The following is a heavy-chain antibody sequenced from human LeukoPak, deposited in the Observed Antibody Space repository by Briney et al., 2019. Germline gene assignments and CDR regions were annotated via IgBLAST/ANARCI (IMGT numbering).Heavy chain of an antibody. CDR2: IYYSGST. V-gene: IGHV4-59*01. D-gene: IGHD3-10*01. CDR1: GGSISSYY. J-gene: IGHJ3*02. CDR3: ARMGGITMIRGVLSAFDI. Sequence: SETLSLTCTVSGGSISSYYWSRIRQPPGKGLEWIGYIYYSGSTNYNPSLRSRVTFSIDTSKNQCSLKLTSVTAADTAVYYCARMGGITMIRGVLSAFDIWGQGTAVTVSS.